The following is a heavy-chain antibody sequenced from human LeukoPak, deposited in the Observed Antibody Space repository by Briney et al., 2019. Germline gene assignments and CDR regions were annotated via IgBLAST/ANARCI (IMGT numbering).Heavy chain of an antibody. J-gene: IGHJ4*02. CDR1: GYNFINYW. V-gene: IGHV5-51*01. CDR2: IYPGNSDA. Sequence: GESLKISCKGSGYNFINYWIGWVRQMPGKGLEWMGVIYPGNSDARYSPSFQGQVTISADKSISTAYLQWSSLKASDTATYYCARRTDISFWYLHYWGQGTLVTVSS. CDR3: ARRTDISFWYLHY.